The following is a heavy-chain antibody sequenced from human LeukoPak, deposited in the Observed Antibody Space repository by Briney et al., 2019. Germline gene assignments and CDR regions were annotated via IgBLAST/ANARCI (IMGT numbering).Heavy chain of an antibody. D-gene: IGHD4-17*01. V-gene: IGHV1-2*02. CDR1: GYTFTGYY. Sequence: GASVKVSCKASGYTFTGYYIHWVRQAPGQGLKWMGWINPSSGGTNYAQKFQGRVTLTRDTSISTAYMELSSLRSDDTAVYYCAGDTYGDRNKYAFDIWGQGTMVTVSS. J-gene: IGHJ3*02. CDR3: AGDTYGDRNKYAFDI. CDR2: INPSSGGT.